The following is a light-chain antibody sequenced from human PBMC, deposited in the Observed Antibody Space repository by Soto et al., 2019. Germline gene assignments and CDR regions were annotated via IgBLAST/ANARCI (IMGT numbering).Light chain of an antibody. J-gene: IGKJ1*01. CDR2: GAF. CDR3: QQSYSSWT. CDR1: QSIDRY. V-gene: IGKV1-39*01. Sequence: DIQMTQSPSSRSAYVGDRATITCRASQSIDRYLNLYQHKPGKAPELLIFGAFNLHSGVPSRFSGSGSGTDFTLSINSLQPEDFATYYCQQSYSSWTFGQGTKVDIK.